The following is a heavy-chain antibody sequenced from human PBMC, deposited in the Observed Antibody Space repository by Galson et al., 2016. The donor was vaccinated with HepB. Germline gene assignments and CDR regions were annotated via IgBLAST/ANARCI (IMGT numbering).Heavy chain of an antibody. J-gene: IGHJ6*02. CDR3: AREALIAVTLLDV. V-gene: IGHV3-23*01. Sequence: SLRLSCAASGFSFGNSGMRWVRQAPGRGPEWVSGITRSGDATHYADFVKGRFTISRDNAKNTLYLEMNRLRVEDTAVYYCAREALIAVTLLDVWGQGTTVSVSS. CDR1: GFSFGNSG. D-gene: IGHD6-19*01. CDR2: ITRSGDAT.